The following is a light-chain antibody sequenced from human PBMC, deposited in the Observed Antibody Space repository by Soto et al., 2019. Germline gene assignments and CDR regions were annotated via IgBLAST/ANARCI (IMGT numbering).Light chain of an antibody. J-gene: IGKJ1*01. V-gene: IGKV1-39*01. Sequence: DNQMTQSPSSLSASVGDRVTITCRASQSISSYLNGYQQKPGKAPKLLIYAASSLESGVPSRFSGSGSGTEFTLTISSLQPDDFATYYCQQYKTYWTFGPGAKVDI. CDR1: QSISSY. CDR2: AAS. CDR3: QQYKTYWT.